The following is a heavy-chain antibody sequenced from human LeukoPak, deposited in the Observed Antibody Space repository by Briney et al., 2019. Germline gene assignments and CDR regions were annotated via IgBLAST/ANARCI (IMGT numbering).Heavy chain of an antibody. CDR2: IYTSGST. CDR3: ARSYYDSSGYYYDHY. CDR1: GGSISSYY. Sequence: SETLSLTXTVSGGSISSYYWSWIRQPAGKGLEWIGRIYTSGSTNYNPSLKSRVTMSVDTSKNQFSLKLSSVTAADTAVYYCARSYYDSSGYYYDHYWGQGTLVTVSS. V-gene: IGHV4-4*07. J-gene: IGHJ4*02. D-gene: IGHD3-22*01.